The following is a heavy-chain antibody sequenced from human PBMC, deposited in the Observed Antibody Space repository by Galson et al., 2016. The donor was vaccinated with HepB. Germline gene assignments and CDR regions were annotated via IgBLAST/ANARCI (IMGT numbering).Heavy chain of an antibody. CDR2: IDHMGTT. Sequence: SETLSLTCAVYGGSFSGNYWSWIRLTPGKGLEWNGAIDHMGTTNHNPSLKSPVTISKDTSKTQFSLKVTSMTAADPAIYYLAGEIGGRCYRSSCYSGFDPWGQGALVSVSS. V-gene: IGHV4-34*01. D-gene: IGHD6-13*01. CDR3: AGEIGGRCYRSSCYSGFDP. J-gene: IGHJ5*02. CDR1: GGSFSGNY.